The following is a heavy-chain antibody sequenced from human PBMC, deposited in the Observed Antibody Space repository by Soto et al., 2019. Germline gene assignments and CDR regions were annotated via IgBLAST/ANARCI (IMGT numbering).Heavy chain of an antibody. CDR2: IWYDGSNK. D-gene: IGHD4-17*01. V-gene: IGHV3-33*01. CDR3: ARDRRTTETTYYFDY. Sequence: PGGSLRLSCAASGFTFISYDMHWVRQAPGKGLEWVAVIWYDGSNKYYADSVKGRFTISRDNSKNTLYLQMNSLRAEDTAVYYCARDRRTTETTYYFDYWGQGTLVTVSS. J-gene: IGHJ4*01. CDR1: GFTFISYD.